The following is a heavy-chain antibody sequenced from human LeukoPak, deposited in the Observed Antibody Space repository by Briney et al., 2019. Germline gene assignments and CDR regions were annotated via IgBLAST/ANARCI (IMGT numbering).Heavy chain of an antibody. Sequence: GGSLRLSCAAPGFTFSSYTMNWVRQAPGKGLEWVSSISSSSSYIYYADSVKGRFTISRDNAKNSLYLQMNSLRAEDTAVYYCARVNRLAFDYWGQGTLVTVSS. J-gene: IGHJ4*02. CDR3: ARVNRLAFDY. V-gene: IGHV3-21*01. CDR2: ISSSSSYI. D-gene: IGHD6-19*01. CDR1: GFTFSSYT.